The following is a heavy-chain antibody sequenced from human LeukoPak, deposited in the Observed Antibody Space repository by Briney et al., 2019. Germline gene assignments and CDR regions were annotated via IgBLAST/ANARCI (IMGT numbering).Heavy chain of an antibody. V-gene: IGHV1-2*02. CDR3: ARLAAYYYYYYMDV. Sequence: ASVKVSCKASGYTFTGYYMHWVRQAPGQGLEWMGWINPNSGGTNYAQKFQGRVTMTRDTSISAAYMELSRLRPDDTAVYYCARLAAYYYYYYMDVWGKGTTVTVSS. CDR2: INPNSGGT. CDR1: GYTFTGYY. J-gene: IGHJ6*03. D-gene: IGHD6-13*01.